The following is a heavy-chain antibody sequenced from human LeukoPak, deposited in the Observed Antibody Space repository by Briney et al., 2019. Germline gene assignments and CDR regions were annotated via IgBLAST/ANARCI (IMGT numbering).Heavy chain of an antibody. D-gene: IGHD2-2*01. J-gene: IGHJ4*02. Sequence: GGSLRLSRAVSGFIFSDFSMSWVRQDPGKGLEWVAKMNEYGSEIFYVDSVKGRFTISRDNSKNSLYLQMDNLRAEDTAVYYCARPRGCGSARCNNFDYWGQGTLLTVSS. CDR1: GFIFSDFS. V-gene: IGHV3-7*01. CDR2: MNEYGSEI. CDR3: ARPRGCGSARCNNFDY.